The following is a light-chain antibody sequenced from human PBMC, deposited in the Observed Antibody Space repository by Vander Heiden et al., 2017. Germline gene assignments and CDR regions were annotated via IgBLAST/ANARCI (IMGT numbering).Light chain of an antibody. CDR3: MQALQTTALT. CDR2: LGS. J-gene: IGKJ4*01. CDR1: QSLLHRNGYNY. Sequence: DIVMTQSPLSLPVTLGEPASISCRSSQSLLHRNGYNYLVWYLQKPGQSPQILIYLGSNRASGVADRFSSSGSGTNFTLNISRVEAEDVGIDYCMQALQTTALTFGGGTKVEIK. V-gene: IGKV2-28*01.